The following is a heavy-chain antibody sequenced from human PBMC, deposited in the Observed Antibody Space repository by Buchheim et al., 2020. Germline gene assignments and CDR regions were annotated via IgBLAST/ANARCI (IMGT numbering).Heavy chain of an antibody. CDR1: GGSISSSNW. V-gene: IGHV4-4*02. CDR2: IYHSGST. CDR3: ARSLILWSRDYYYYYGMDV. D-gene: IGHD3-10*01. Sequence: QVQLQESGPGLVKPSGTLSLTCAVSGGSISSSNWWSWVRQPQGKGLEWIGEIYHSGSTNYNPSLKSRVTISVDKSKNKFYLKLSSMTAADTAVYYCARSLILWSRDYYYYYGMDVWGQGTT. J-gene: IGHJ6*02.